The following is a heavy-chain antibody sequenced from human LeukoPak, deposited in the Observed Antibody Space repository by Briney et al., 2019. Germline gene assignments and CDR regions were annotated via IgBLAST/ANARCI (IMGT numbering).Heavy chain of an antibody. CDR1: GFTFKLYW. Sequence: PGGSLRLSCAASGFTFKLYWMHWVRQVPGKRPVWVSRINDDGSDTIYADSVRGRFTISRDDAKNTVYLQMNNLRAEDTAVRGGPSTWSWGQGTLVTVSS. CDR3: PSTWS. V-gene: IGHV3-74*01. D-gene: IGHD2-15*01. J-gene: IGHJ5*02. CDR2: INDDGSDT.